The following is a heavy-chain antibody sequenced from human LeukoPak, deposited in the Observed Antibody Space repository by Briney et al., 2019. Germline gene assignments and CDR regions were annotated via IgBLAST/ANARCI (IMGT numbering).Heavy chain of an antibody. D-gene: IGHD5-18*01. CDR1: GYTFTSYG. V-gene: IGHV1-18*01. Sequence: ASVKVSCKTSGYTFTSYGISWVRPAPGQGLEWMGWISAYNGNTNYAQKLQGRVTMTTDTSTSTAYMELRSLRSDDTAVYYCARVDIAMDFDYWGQATLVTVSS. CDR3: ARVDIAMDFDY. J-gene: IGHJ4*02. CDR2: ISAYNGNT.